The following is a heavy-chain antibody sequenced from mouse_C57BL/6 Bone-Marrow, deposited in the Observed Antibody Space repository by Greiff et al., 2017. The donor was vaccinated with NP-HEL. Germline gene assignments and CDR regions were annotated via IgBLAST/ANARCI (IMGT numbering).Heavy chain of an antibody. CDR3: ARLYYYGSLYYFDY. D-gene: IGHD1-1*01. V-gene: IGHV1-55*01. CDR2: IYPGSGST. J-gene: IGHJ2*01. CDR1: GYTFTSYW. Sequence: QVQLQQPGAELVKPGASVKMSCKASGYTFTSYWITWVKQRPGQGLAWIGDIYPGSGSTNYNEKFKSKATLTVDTSSSPAYMQLSSLTSEDSAVYYCARLYYYGSLYYFDYWGQGTTLTVSS.